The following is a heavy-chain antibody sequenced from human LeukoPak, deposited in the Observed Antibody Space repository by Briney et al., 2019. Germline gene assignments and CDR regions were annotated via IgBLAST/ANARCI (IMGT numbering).Heavy chain of an antibody. Sequence: SETPSLTCTVSGGSISSSSYYWGWIRQPPGKGLEWIGSIYYSGSTYYNPSLKSRVTISVDTSKNQFSLKLSSVTAADTAVYYCASPGIVVIPSGFDYWGQGTLVTVSS. CDR2: IYYSGST. CDR1: GGSISSSSYY. CDR3: ASPGIVVIPSGFDY. V-gene: IGHV4-39*01. J-gene: IGHJ4*02. D-gene: IGHD3-22*01.